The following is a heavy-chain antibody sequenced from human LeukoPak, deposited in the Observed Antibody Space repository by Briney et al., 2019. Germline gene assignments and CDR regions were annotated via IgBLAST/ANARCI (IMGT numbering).Heavy chain of an antibody. CDR1: GGSISSYY. CDR3: AGDSAADCSGGSCYLGEENP. D-gene: IGHD2-15*01. J-gene: IGHJ5*02. CDR2: IYTSGST. Sequence: SETLSLTCTVSGGSISSYYWSWIRQPAGKGLEWIGRIYTSGSTNYNPSLKSRVTMSVDTSKNQFSLKLSSVTAADTAVYYCAGDSAADCSGGSCYLGEENPWGQGTLVTVSS. V-gene: IGHV4-4*07.